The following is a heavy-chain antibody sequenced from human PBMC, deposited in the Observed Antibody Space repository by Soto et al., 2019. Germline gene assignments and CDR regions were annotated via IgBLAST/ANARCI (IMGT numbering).Heavy chain of an antibody. V-gene: IGHV4-39*01. J-gene: IGHJ6*02. CDR2: IYYSGST. D-gene: IGHD4-17*01. CDR1: AGSITSSRYF. CDR3: ARQADRYGDGVYYYYGMGV. Sequence: SETLSLTCTASAGSITSSRYFSGWIREPPGKSLEWLWSIYYSGSTYYHPSLKSRVTISVDTSKNQFSLKLSSVTAADTAVYYCARQADRYGDGVYYYYGMGVWGQGTTVTVSS.